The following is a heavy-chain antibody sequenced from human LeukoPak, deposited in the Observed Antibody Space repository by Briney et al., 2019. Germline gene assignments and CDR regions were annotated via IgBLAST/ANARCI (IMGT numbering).Heavy chain of an antibody. V-gene: IGHV1-18*01. J-gene: IGHJ5*02. CDR1: GYSFATYG. CDR3: ARDRIAVRPGWFDP. Sequence: ASVKVSCKASGYSFATYGITWMRQAPGQGLEWMGWIHPYNGNTNYAQKFQGRVTMTTDTSTSTAYMDLRSLRSDDTAVYYCARDRIAVRPGWFDPWGQGTLVTVSS. CDR2: IHPYNGNT. D-gene: IGHD6-6*01.